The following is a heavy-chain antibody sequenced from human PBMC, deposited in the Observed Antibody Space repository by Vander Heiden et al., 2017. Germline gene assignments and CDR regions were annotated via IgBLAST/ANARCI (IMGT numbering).Heavy chain of an antibody. CDR3: SRDASDKFDL. D-gene: IGHD3-16*01. V-gene: IGHV1-2*02. Sequence: QVQLVQSGAEVKRPGASVKVSCKTSGYTFTAYYIHCGRQAPGQGLEWMGWIDPNNGVIVYAQNFQGRVTMTKYTSIATVSAARRSLRSGDTAVDYGSRDASDKFDLW. CDR1: GYTFTAYY. J-gene: IGHJ5*02. CDR2: IDPNNGVI.